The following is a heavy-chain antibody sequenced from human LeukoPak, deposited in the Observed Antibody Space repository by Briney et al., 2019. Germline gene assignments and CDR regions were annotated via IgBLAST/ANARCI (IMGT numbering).Heavy chain of an antibody. V-gene: IGHV4-34*01. Sequence: PSETLSLTCAVYGGSFSGYFWSWIRQPPGKGLEWIGQINHSGSTNYNPSLKSRVTISVDTSNNQFSLKLSSVTAADTAVYYCARGGGKWAWFDPWGQGTLVTVSS. CDR3: ARGGGKWAWFDP. J-gene: IGHJ5*02. CDR1: GGSFSGYF. D-gene: IGHD1-26*01. CDR2: INHSGST.